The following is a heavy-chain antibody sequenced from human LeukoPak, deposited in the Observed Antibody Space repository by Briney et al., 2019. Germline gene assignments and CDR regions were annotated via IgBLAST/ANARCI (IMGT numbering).Heavy chain of an antibody. CDR1: GFTVSSNY. J-gene: IGHJ4*02. CDR3: ARSIAVAGSFAY. Sequence: GGSLRLSCAASGFTVSSNYMSWVRQAPGKGLEWVSVIYSGGSTYHADSVKGRFTISRDNSKNTLYLQMNSLRVEDTAVYYCARSIAVAGSFAYWGQGTLVTVSS. D-gene: IGHD6-19*01. CDR2: IYSGGST. V-gene: IGHV3-66*01.